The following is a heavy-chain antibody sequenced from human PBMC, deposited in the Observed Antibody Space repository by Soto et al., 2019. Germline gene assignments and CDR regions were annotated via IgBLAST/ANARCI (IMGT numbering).Heavy chain of an antibody. V-gene: IGHV5-51*01. D-gene: IGHD6-13*01. CDR3: ARSPRSSSYFDY. CDR2: IYPGDSET. J-gene: IGHJ4*02. Sequence: GESLKISCQCSGYTFSNFWIAWVRQLPGKGFEYMGIIYPGDSETRYSPSFHGKVTISADRSIGTAYLQWSSLEASDSAFYFCARSPRSSSYFDYWGQGALVTVSS. CDR1: GYTFSNFW.